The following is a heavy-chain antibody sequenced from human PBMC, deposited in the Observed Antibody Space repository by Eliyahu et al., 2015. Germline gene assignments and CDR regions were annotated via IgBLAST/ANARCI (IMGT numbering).Heavy chain of an antibody. CDR2: INWNSANI. V-gene: IGHV3-9*01. Sequence: EVQLVESGGGLVQPGXSLRISCAVXGFXFDDTAMHWVRQAPGKGLEWVSGINWNSANIGYADSVKGRFTISRDNTKNSLYLQMNSLREEDTALYHCARGGAGSYRNFDSWGQGTLVTVSS. D-gene: IGHD1-26*01. J-gene: IGHJ4*02. CDR1: GFXFDDTA. CDR3: ARGGAGSYRNFDS.